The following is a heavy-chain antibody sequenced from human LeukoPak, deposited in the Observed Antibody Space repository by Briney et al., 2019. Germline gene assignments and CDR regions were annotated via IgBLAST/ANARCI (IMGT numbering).Heavy chain of an antibody. Sequence: PSETLSLTCTVSGGSISSYYWSWIRQPPGKGLEWIGYIYYSGSTNYNPSLKSRVTISVDTSKNQFSLKMTSVTAADTAVYYCARGPYSSHDYLSFYYYKGLDVWGQGTTVIVSS. CDR3: ARGPYSSHDYLSFYYYKGLDV. V-gene: IGHV4-59*12. J-gene: IGHJ6*02. CDR2: IYYSGST. D-gene: IGHD3-10*01. CDR1: GGSISSYY.